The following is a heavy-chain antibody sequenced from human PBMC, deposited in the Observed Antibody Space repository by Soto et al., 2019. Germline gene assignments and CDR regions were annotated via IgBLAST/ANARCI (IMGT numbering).Heavy chain of an antibody. D-gene: IGHD2-2*02. CDR1: GCTFTSYG. Sequence: ASVKVSCKASGCTFTSYGISWLRQSPGQGLEWMGWISAYNGNTNYAQKLQGRVTMTTDTSTSTAYMELRSLRSDDTAVYYCARDRDIVVVPAAISNYYYGMDVWGQGTTVTVSS. CDR2: ISAYNGNT. J-gene: IGHJ6*02. V-gene: IGHV1-18*04. CDR3: ARDRDIVVVPAAISNYYYGMDV.